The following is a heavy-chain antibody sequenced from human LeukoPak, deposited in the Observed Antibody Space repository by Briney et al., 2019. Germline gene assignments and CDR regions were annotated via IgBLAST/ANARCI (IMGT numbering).Heavy chain of an antibody. CDR2: ISGSGGST. Sequence: GGSLRLSCAASGFTFSSYAMSWVRQAPGKGLEWVSAISGSGGSTYYADSVKGRFTISRDNSKYTLYLQMNSLRAEDTAVYYCAKGTLWFGELSNYFDYWGQGTLVTVSS. CDR3: AKGTLWFGELSNYFDY. CDR1: GFTFSSYA. V-gene: IGHV3-23*01. J-gene: IGHJ4*02. D-gene: IGHD3-10*01.